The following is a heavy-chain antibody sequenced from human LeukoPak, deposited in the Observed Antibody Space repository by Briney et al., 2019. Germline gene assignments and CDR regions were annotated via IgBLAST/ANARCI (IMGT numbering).Heavy chain of an antibody. CDR3: ARLWGGYSYASDY. CDR2: ISSSGSTI. D-gene: IGHD5-18*01. Sequence: GGSLRLSCAASGFTFSSYEMNWVRQAPGKGLEWVSYISSSGSTIYYADSVKGRFTISRDNAKNSLYLQMNSLRAEDTAVYCCARLWGGYSYASDYWGQGTLVTVSS. CDR1: GFTFSSYE. V-gene: IGHV3-48*03. J-gene: IGHJ4*02.